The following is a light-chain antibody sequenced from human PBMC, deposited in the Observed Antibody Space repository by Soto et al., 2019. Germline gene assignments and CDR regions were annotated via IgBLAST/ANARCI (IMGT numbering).Light chain of an antibody. Sequence: EVVMTQSPATLSVSPGERATLSCRASQSVNANLAWYQQKPGQAPRLLIHGASNRATGIPASFSGSGFGTEFILHISSLQSENFAVYCGQQYNTWLWTFGQGTKV. V-gene: IGKV3-15*01. CDR2: GAS. CDR1: QSVNAN. J-gene: IGKJ1*01. CDR3: QQYNTWLWT.